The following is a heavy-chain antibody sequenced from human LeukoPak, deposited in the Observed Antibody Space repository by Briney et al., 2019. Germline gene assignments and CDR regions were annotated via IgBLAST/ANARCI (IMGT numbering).Heavy chain of an antibody. Sequence: GGSLRLSCAASGFTFSSYEMNWVRQAPGKGLEWVAFIRYDGSNKYYADSVKGRFTISRDNSKNTLYLQMNSLRAEDTAVYYCAKDLFVAQVVPAAIVHYWGQGTLVTVSS. V-gene: IGHV3-30*02. CDR3: AKDLFVAQVVPAAIVHY. D-gene: IGHD2-2*01. J-gene: IGHJ4*02. CDR1: GFTFSSYE. CDR2: IRYDGSNK.